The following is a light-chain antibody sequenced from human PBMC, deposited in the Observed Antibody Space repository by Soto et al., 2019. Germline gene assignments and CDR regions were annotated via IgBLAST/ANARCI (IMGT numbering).Light chain of an antibody. J-gene: IGKJ4*01. CDR3: QQANSFPFS. CDR2: TAS. CDR1: QGISSR. Sequence: DIQTPQSPSSVSASVGDIVTITYQASQGISSRLAWYQQKPGKAPKLLIYTASSLQSGVTPRFSGSGSGTDFTLTISGLQPEAVVTYYCQQANSFPFSFGGGTKLESK. V-gene: IGKV1-12*01.